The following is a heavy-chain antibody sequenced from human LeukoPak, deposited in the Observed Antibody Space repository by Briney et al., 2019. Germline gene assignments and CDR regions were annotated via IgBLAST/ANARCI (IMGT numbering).Heavy chain of an antibody. V-gene: IGHV3-7*05. D-gene: IGHD3-16*01. CDR2: IKNDGTEN. Sequence: GGSLRLSCAASAFTFTTYWMSWVRQAPGKGLEWVANIKNDGTENYYVDPVKGRFTISRDNANNSLYLQMDSLRADDTAVYYCVRDWGLAYWGQGTLVTVSS. J-gene: IGHJ4*02. CDR1: AFTFTTYW. CDR3: VRDWGLAY.